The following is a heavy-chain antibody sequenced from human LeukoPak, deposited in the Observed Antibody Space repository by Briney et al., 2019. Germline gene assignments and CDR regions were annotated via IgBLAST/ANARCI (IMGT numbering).Heavy chain of an antibody. D-gene: IGHD2-21*01. CDR2: INPNTGDT. J-gene: IGHJ4*02. CDR3: AVAPGDY. V-gene: IGHV1-2*02. Sequence: ASVKVSCKTSGYRFTGYYMHWVRQAPGQGLEWMGWINPNTGDTNYAQKFQGRVTMARDTSITTVYMGISRLTSDDTALFYCAVAPGDYWGQGTLVTVSS. CDR1: GYRFTGYY.